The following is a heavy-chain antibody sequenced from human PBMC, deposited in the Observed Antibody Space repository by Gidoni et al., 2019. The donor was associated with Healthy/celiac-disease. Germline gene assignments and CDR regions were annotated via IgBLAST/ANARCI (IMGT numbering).Heavy chain of an antibody. Sequence: QVQLVQSGAEVKKPGASVKVSCKASGYTFTSYDINWVRQATGQGLEWMGWMNPNSGNTGYAQKFQGRVTMTRNTSISTAYMELSSLRSEDTAVYYCRSMITFGGVIVYDYWGQGTLVTVSS. CDR3: RSMITFGGVIVYDY. CDR1: GYTFTSYD. CDR2: MNPNSGNT. D-gene: IGHD3-16*02. J-gene: IGHJ4*02. V-gene: IGHV1-8*01.